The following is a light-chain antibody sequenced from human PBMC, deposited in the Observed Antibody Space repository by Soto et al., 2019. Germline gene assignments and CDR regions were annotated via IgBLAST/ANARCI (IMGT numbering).Light chain of an antibody. V-gene: IGKV1-5*01. J-gene: IGKJ1*01. CDR3: QHYETYSST. CDR2: DAS. CDR1: QSISAW. Sequence: DTRMTPSPSTLSASVPDRVTITCRASQSISAWLAWYQQKPGKAPKLLIYDASNLESGVPSRFSGGGSGTDFTLTISSLQPDDSATYYCQHYETYSSTFGQGTKVDIK.